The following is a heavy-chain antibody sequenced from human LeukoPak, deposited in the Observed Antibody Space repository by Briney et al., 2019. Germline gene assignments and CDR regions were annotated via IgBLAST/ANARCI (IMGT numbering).Heavy chain of an antibody. CDR3: ARRGYYYGSGSYYYFDY. CDR1: GGSISSYY. D-gene: IGHD3-10*01. CDR2: IYYSGST. J-gene: IGHJ4*02. Sequence: SETLSLTCTVSGGSISSYYWSWIRQPPGKGLEWIGYIYYSGSTNYNPSLKSRVTISVDTSKNQFSLKLSSVTAADTAVYYCARRGYYYGSGSYYYFDYWGQGTLVTVSS. V-gene: IGHV4-59*08.